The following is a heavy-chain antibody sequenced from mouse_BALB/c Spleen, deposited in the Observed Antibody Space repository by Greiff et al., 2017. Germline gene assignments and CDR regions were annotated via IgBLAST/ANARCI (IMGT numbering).Heavy chain of an antibody. CDR3: ARRYGNYVGYWYFDV. D-gene: IGHD2-1*01. CDR1: GFNIKDTY. J-gene: IGHJ1*01. V-gene: IGHV14-3*02. CDR2: IDPANGNT. Sequence: VQLQQSGAELVKPGASVKLSCTASGFNIKDTYMHWVKQRPEQGLEWIGWIDPANGNTKYDPKFQGKATITADTSSNTAYLQLSSLTSEDTAVYYCARRYGNYVGYWYFDVWGAGTTVTVSS.